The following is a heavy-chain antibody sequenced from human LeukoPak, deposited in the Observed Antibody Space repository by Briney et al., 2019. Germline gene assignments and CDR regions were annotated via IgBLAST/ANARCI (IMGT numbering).Heavy chain of an antibody. D-gene: IGHD1-26*01. CDR3: AKDGDGSYSFGY. J-gene: IGHJ4*02. Sequence: GRSLRLSCAASGFTFSSYGMHWVRQAPGKGLEWVAVIWYDGSNKYYADSVKGRFTISRDNSKNTLYLQMNGLRAEDTAVYYCAKDGDGSYSFGYWGQGTLVTVSS. CDR2: IWYDGSNK. CDR1: GFTFSSYG. V-gene: IGHV3-33*06.